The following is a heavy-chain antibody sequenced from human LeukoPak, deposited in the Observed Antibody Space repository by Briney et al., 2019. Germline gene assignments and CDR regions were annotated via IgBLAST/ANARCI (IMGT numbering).Heavy chain of an antibody. V-gene: IGHV1-8*01. Sequence: ASVKVSCKASGYTFTSYDINWVRQATGQGLEWMGWMNPNSGNTGYAQKFQGRVTMTRNTSISTAYMELSSLRSEDTAVYYCARAQYYYDSSRVVLFRWFDPWGQGTLVTVSS. CDR3: ARAQYYYDSSRVVLFRWFDP. CDR1: GYTFTSYD. J-gene: IGHJ5*02. CDR2: MNPNSGNT. D-gene: IGHD3-22*01.